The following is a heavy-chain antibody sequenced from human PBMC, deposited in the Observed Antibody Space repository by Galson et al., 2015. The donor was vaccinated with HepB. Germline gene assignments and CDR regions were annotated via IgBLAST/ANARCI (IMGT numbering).Heavy chain of an antibody. CDR1: GYTFNSYN. CDR3: ARTIDRDAFDI. CDR2: ISAYNADT. J-gene: IGHJ3*02. Sequence: SVKVSCKASGYTFNSYNIIWVRQAPGQGLEWMGWISAYNADTSYAQKLQGRLTMTTDTSTSTAYMDLRSLRSDDTAVYYCARTIDRDAFDIWGQGTMVTVSS. V-gene: IGHV1-18*04.